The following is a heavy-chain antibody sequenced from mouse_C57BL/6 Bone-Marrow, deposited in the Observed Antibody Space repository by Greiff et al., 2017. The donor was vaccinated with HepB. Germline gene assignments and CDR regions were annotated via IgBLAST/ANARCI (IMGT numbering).Heavy chain of an antibody. CDR1: GYTFTEYT. Sequence: VQRVESGAELVKPGASVKLSCKASGYTFTEYTIHWVKQRSGQGLEWIGWFYPGSGSIKYNEKFKDKATLTADKSSSTVYMALSRLTSEDSAVYFCARHEDRVTTSDYFDYWGQGTTLTVSS. D-gene: IGHD2-5*01. CDR2: FYPGSGSI. V-gene: IGHV1-62-2*01. J-gene: IGHJ2*01. CDR3: ARHEDRVTTSDYFDY.